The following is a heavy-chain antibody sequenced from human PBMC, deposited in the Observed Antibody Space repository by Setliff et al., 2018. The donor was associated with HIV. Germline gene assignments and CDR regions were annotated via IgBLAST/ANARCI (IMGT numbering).Heavy chain of an antibody. V-gene: IGHV4-34*01. CDR3: ARGGGGYCSSTSCYSLDY. D-gene: IGHD2-2*01. J-gene: IGHJ4*02. CDR2: INQSVNT. Sequence: KPSETLSLTCTVYGGSFSGYYWSWIRQPPGMGLEWIGEINQSVNTNYNPSLKSRVIISLDTSKNHLSLKLRSVTAADTAVYYCARGGGGYCSSTSCYSLDYWGQGTLVTVSS. CDR1: GGSFSGYY.